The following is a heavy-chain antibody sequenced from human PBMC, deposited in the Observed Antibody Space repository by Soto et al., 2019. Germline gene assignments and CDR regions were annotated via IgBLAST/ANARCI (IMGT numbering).Heavy chain of an antibody. CDR3: ARGGNRYSNTASGVGGFDF. D-gene: IGHD5-12*01. V-gene: IGHV4-59*01. J-gene: IGHJ4*02. CDR2: IYYTGTT. Sequence: PSETLSLTCTVSGVSISSSYWSWIRQSPGTGLEWIGYIYYTGTTNYNPSLKRRVTISLDTAKNQFSLNVNSLTTADTAVYFCARGGNRYSNTASGVGGFDFWGQGTPVTVYS. CDR1: GVSISSSY.